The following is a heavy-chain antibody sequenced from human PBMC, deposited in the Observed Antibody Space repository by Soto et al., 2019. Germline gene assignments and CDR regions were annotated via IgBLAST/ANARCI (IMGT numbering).Heavy chain of an antibody. CDR2: IISSSSTI. CDR3: ASGGTNAVTTIGDY. CDR1: GFTFRSYK. Sequence: DVQLVESGGGLVQPGGSLRLSCAASGFTFRSYKMNWVRQAPGQGLDWVSYIISSSSTIYYADTVKGRFTISRDHAKNRLFPQINTLSDYDTAMYYCASGGTNAVTTIGDYWGQGTLVTVSS. V-gene: IGHV3-48*02. J-gene: IGHJ4*01. D-gene: IGHD5-12*01.